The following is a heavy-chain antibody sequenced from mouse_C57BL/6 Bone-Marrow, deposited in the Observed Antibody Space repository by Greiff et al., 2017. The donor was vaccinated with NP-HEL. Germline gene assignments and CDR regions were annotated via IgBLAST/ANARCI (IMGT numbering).Heavy chain of an antibody. Sequence: EAGGGLVQPKGSLKLSCAASGFSFNTYAMNWVRQAPGKGLEWVARIRSKSNNYATYYADSVKDRFTISRDDSESMLYLQMNNLKTEDTAMYYCVRQNSNYYAMDYWGQGTSVTVSS. V-gene: IGHV10-1*01. D-gene: IGHD2-5*01. CDR3: VRQNSNYYAMDY. CDR2: IRSKSNNYAT. CDR1: GFSFNTYA. J-gene: IGHJ4*01.